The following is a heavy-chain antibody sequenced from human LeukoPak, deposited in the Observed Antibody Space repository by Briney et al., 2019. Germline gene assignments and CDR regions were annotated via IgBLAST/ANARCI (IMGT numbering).Heavy chain of an antibody. D-gene: IGHD5-12*01. CDR1: GYTFTGYY. V-gene: IGHV1-2*02. Sequence: ASVKVSCKASGYTFTGYYMHWVRQAPGQGLEWMGWINPNSGGTKYTQKFQGRATMTRDTSISTAYMELSRLRSDDTAVYYCARGSSVSGYDLDYWGQGTLVTVSS. CDR3: ARGSSVSGYDLDY. CDR2: INPNSGGT. J-gene: IGHJ4*02.